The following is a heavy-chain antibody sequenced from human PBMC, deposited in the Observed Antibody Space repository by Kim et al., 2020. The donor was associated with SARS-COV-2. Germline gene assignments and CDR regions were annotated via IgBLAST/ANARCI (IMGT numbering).Heavy chain of an antibody. CDR3: ATWKGANWFDY. D-gene: IGHD1-1*01. Sequence: GESLKISCQVSGYSFTSFTRYCIGWVRQTPGKGLEWMGIIYPTDSDSRISPSFQGQVTISADKSINTAYLQWSSLKASDTAMYYCATWKGANWFDYWGQGTLVTVSS. CDR2: IYPTDSDS. CDR1: GYSFTSFTRYC. J-gene: IGHJ4*02. V-gene: IGHV5-51*01.